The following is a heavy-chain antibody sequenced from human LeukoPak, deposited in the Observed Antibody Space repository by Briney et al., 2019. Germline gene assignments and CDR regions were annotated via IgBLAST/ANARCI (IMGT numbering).Heavy chain of an antibody. V-gene: IGHV1-18*01. Sequence: ASVKVSCKASGYTFTSYGISWVRQAPGQGLEWMGWISAYNGNTNYAQKLQGGVTMTTDTSTSTAYMELRRLRSDDTAVYYCARRGYCSSTSCYSYVDYWGQGTLVTVSS. CDR1: GYTFTSYG. D-gene: IGHD2-2*02. CDR3: ARRGYCSSTSCYSYVDY. CDR2: ISAYNGNT. J-gene: IGHJ4*02.